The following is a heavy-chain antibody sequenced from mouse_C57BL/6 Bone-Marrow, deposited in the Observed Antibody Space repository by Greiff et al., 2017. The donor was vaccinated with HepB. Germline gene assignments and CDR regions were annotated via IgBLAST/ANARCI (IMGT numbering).Heavy chain of an antibody. J-gene: IGHJ1*03. D-gene: IGHD2-10*02. Sequence: QVTLKESGPGILQSSQTLSLTCSFSGFSLSTSGMGVSWIRQPSGKGLEWLAHIYWDDDKRYNPSLKSRLTISKDTSRNQVFLKITSVDTADTATYYCARRRGYGLSPRYWYFDVWGTGTTVTVSS. V-gene: IGHV8-12*01. CDR1: GFSLSTSGMG. CDR3: ARRRGYGLSPRYWYFDV. CDR2: IYWDDDK.